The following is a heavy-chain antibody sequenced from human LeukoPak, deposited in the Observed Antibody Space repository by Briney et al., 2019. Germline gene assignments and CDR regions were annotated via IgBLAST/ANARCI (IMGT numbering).Heavy chain of an antibody. D-gene: IGHD3-22*01. V-gene: IGHV4-59*01. J-gene: IGHJ4*02. CDR2: IYYSGGT. CDR1: VGSISGYY. CDR3: ARGHPYYYDSSGYDY. Sequence: LGSLCLSCAVSVGSISGYYWSWIWESPGGGLGCGGDIYYSGGTNYNPSLKSRVTISVDTSKNQFSLNLTSVTAEDTAVYYCARGHPYYYDSSGYDYWGQGTLVTVSS.